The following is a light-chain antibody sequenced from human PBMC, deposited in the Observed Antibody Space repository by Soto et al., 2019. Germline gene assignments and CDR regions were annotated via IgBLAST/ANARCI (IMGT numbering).Light chain of an antibody. J-gene: IGLJ1*01. V-gene: IGLV2-14*01. CDR2: EVS. CDR3: SSYTSSTTHV. Sequence: QSALTQPASVSGSPGQSITISCTGTSSDVGGYNYVSWYQHHPGKAPKLLIYEVSNRPSGVSNRFSGSKSGDTASLTISGLQAEDEAEYYCSSYTSSTTHVFGTGTKVTVL. CDR1: SSDVGGYNY.